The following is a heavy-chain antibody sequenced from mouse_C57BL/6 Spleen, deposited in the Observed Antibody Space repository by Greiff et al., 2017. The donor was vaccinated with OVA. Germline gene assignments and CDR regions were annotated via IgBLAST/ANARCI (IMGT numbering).Heavy chain of an antibody. V-gene: IGHV1-15*01. CDR1: GYTFTDYE. Sequence: VQLKQSGAELVRPGASVTLSCKASGYTFTDYEMHWVKQTPVHGLEWIGAIDPETGGTAYNQKFKGKAILTADKSSSTAYMELRSLTSEDSAVYYCTTFITTVVGNYWGQGTTLTVSS. J-gene: IGHJ2*01. CDR2: IDPETGGT. D-gene: IGHD1-1*01. CDR3: TTFITTVVGNY.